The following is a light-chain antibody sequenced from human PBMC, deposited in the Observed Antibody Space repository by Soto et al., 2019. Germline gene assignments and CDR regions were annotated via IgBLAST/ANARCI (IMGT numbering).Light chain of an antibody. V-gene: IGKV1-5*03. J-gene: IGKJ1*01. CDR3: QQYNSYPWT. Sequence: DIQMTQSPSTLSASVGDRVTITCRASQTISSWLAWYQQKPGKAPKLLIYKASSLESGVPSRFSGSGSGTEFTLTISSRQPDDFATYYCQQYNSYPWTFGQGTQGEIK. CDR2: KAS. CDR1: QTISSW.